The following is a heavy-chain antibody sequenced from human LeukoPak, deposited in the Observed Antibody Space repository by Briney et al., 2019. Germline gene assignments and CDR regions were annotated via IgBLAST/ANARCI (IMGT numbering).Heavy chain of an antibody. V-gene: IGHV3-30*18. D-gene: IGHD1-7*01. Sequence: GGSLRLSCAASGFTFSSYGMHWVRQAPGKRLEWVAVISYDGSNKYYADSVKGRFTISRDNSKNTLYLQMNSLRAEDTAVYYCAKLAGTTKYYYYGMDVWGQGTTVTVSS. J-gene: IGHJ6*02. CDR2: ISYDGSNK. CDR1: GFTFSSYG. CDR3: AKLAGTTKYYYYGMDV.